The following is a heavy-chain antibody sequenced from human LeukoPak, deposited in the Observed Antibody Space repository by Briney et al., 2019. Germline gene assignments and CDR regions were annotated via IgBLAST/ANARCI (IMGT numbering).Heavy chain of an antibody. J-gene: IGHJ4*02. V-gene: IGHV4-39*02. CDR1: GGSISSSSYY. CDR3: ARELGSENDY. D-gene: IGHD2-15*01. Sequence: SETLSLTCTVSGGSISSSSYYWGWIRQPPGKGLEWIGSIYYSGSTYYNPSLKSRVTISVDTSKNQFSLKLRSVTAADTAVYYCARELGSENDYWGQGTLVTVSS. CDR2: IYYSGST.